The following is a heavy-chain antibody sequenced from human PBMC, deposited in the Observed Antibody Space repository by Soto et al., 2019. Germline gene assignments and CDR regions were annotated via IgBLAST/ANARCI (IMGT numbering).Heavy chain of an antibody. J-gene: IGHJ6*02. CDR1: GFTFSSYA. CDR3: AKDRSLYLGITGTPAPSMDV. CDR2: ISGSGGST. Sequence: PGGSLRLSCAASGFTFSSYAMSWVRQAPGKGLEWVSAISGSGGSTYYADSVKGRFTISRDNSKNTLHLQMNSLRAEDTAVYYCAKDRSLYLGITGTPAPSMDVWGQGTTVTVSS. V-gene: IGHV3-23*01. D-gene: IGHD1-7*01.